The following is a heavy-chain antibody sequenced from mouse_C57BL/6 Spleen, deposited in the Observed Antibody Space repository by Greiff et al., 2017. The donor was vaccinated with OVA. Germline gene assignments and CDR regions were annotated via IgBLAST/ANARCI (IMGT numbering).Heavy chain of an antibody. CDR1: GYTFTSYW. J-gene: IGHJ4*01. V-gene: IGHV1-69*01. CDR3: ARRDY. CDR2: IDPSDSYT. Sequence: VQLQQSGAELVMPGASVKLSCKASGYTFTSYWMHWVKQRPGQGLEWIGEIDPSDSYTNYNQKFKGKSTLTVDKSSSTAYMQLSSLTSEDSAVYYCARRDYWGQGTSVTVSS.